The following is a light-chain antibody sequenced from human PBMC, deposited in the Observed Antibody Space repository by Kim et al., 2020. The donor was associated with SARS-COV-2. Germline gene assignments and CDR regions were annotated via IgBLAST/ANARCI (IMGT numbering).Light chain of an antibody. CDR1: SLRSHY. J-gene: IGLJ3*02. CDR3: NSRDITGDRRV. CDR2: IKN. Sequence: ALGQTVTITCQGDSLRSHYPSWYQQKPGQAPRLVISIKNNRPSGIPDRFAGSSSGNTASLTITGAQAEDEADYYCNSRDITGDRRVFGGGTKLTVL. V-gene: IGLV3-19*01.